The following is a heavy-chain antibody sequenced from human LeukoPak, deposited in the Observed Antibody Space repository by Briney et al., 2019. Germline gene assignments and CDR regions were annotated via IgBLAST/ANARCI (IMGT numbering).Heavy chain of an antibody. D-gene: IGHD3-10*01. J-gene: IGHJ4*02. Sequence: ASVKVSCKASGGTFSSYAISWVRQAPGQGLEWMGGIIPIFGTANYAQKLQGRVTMTTDTSTSTAYMELRSLRSDDTAVYYCARGNQLVRGPLGYWGQGTLVTVSS. V-gene: IGHV1-69*05. CDR2: IIPIFGTA. CDR3: ARGNQLVRGPLGY. CDR1: GGTFSSYA.